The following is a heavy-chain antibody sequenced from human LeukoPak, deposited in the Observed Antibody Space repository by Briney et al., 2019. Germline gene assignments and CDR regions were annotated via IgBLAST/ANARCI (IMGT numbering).Heavy chain of an antibody. Sequence: GGSLRLSCAASGFTFSSYAMSWVRQAPGKGLEWVSAISGSGGSTYYADSVKGRFTISRDNSKNTLYLQMNSLRAEDTAVYYCARDGGSDGYNYPWGQGTLVTVSS. D-gene: IGHD5-12*01. V-gene: IGHV3-23*01. CDR3: ARDGGSDGYNYP. J-gene: IGHJ5*02. CDR1: GFTFSSYA. CDR2: ISGSGGST.